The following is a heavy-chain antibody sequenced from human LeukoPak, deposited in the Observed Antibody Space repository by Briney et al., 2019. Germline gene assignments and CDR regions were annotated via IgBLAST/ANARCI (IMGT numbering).Heavy chain of an antibody. J-gene: IGHJ4*02. CDR3: TTDPGDYADY. CDR2: IKNNADGGTT. CDR1: GLTFINAW. V-gene: IGHV3-15*01. D-gene: IGHD4-17*01. Sequence: GGSLRLSCVASGLTFINAWMSWVRQAPGKGLEWVGRIKNNADGGTTDYAAPVKGRFTISRDDSKNTLYLQMNSLKTEDTAMYYCTTDPGDYADYRGQGTLVTVSS.